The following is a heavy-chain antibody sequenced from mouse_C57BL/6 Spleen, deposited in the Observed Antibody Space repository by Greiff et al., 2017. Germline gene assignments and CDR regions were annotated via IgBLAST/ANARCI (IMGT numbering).Heavy chain of an antibody. CDR1: GYSITSGYY. J-gene: IGHJ2*01. D-gene: IGHD6-2*01. CDR2: ISYDGSN. V-gene: IGHV3-6*01. CDR3: ARESLDY. Sequence: EVKLQESGPGLVKPSQSLSLTCSVTGYSITSGYYWNWIRQFPGNKLEWMGYISYDGSNNYNPSLKNRISITRDTSKNQFFLKLNSVTTEDTATYYCARESLDYWGQGTTLTVSS.